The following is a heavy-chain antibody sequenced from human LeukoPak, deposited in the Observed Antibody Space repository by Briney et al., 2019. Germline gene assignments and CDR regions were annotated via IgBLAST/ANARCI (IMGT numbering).Heavy chain of an antibody. CDR2: INPNSGGT. CDR1: GYTFTGYY. D-gene: IGHD2-2*01. CDR3: ARGRYCSSTSCSLDNWFDP. Sequence: GASVKVSCKASGYTFTGYYMHWVRQAPGQGLEWMGWINPNSGGTNYAQKFQGRVTMTRDTSISTAYMELSRLRSDDTAVYYCARGRYCSSTSCSLDNWFDPWGQGTLVTVSS. J-gene: IGHJ5*02. V-gene: IGHV1-2*02.